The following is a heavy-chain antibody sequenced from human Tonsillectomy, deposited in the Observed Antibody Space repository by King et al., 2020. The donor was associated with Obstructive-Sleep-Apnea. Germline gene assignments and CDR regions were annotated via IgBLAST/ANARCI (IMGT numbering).Heavy chain of an antibody. CDR2: IYPGDSDT. D-gene: IGHD6-19*01. CDR1: GYSFTSYW. V-gene: IGHV5-51*01. J-gene: IGHJ4*02. CDR3: ARPSASSGWDFPIDY. Sequence: QLVQSGAEVKKPGESLKISCKGSGYSFTSYWIGWVRQMPGKGLEWMGIIYPGDSDTRYSPSFQGQVTISADKSISTAYLQWSSLKASDTARDYCARPSASSGWDFPIDYWGQGTLVTVSS.